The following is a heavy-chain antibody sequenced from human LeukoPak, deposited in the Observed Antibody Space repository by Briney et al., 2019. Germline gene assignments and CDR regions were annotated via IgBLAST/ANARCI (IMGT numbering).Heavy chain of an antibody. D-gene: IGHD3-22*01. CDR1: GFIFSTYG. V-gene: IGHV3-33*06. J-gene: IGHJ4*02. Sequence: PGGSLRLSCAASGFIFSTYGMHWVRQAPGKGLEWVAVIWYDGSNKYYADSVKGRFTISRDISKNTLYLQMNSLRAEDTAVYYCAKDTLNYYDSSGYDYWGQGTLVTVSS. CDR3: AKDTLNYYDSSGYDY. CDR2: IWYDGSNK.